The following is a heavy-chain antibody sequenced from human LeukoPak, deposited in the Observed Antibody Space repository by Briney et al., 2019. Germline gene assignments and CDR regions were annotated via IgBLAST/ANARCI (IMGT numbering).Heavy chain of an antibody. Sequence: GASVKVSCKASGYTFTGYYMHWVRQAPGQGLEWMGWINPNSGGTNYAQKFQGRVTMTRDTSISTADMDLSTLTSDDTAVHYCARGDMVRGYYYMDVWGKGTTVTISS. V-gene: IGHV1-2*02. J-gene: IGHJ6*03. CDR3: ARGDMVRGYYYMDV. CDR2: INPNSGGT. CDR1: GYTFTGYY. D-gene: IGHD3-10*01.